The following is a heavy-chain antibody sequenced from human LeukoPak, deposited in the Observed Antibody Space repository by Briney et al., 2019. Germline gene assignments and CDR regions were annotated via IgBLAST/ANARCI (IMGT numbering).Heavy chain of an antibody. CDR2: MNPNSGNT. V-gene: IGHV1-8*03. D-gene: IGHD6-13*01. CDR3: ARDDPTYSSSPYYFDY. J-gene: IGHJ4*02. CDR1: GYTFTSYD. Sequence: GASVKVSCKASGYTFTSYDINWVRQATGQGLEWMGWMNPNSGNTGYAQKFQGRVTITRNTSISTAYMELSSLRSEDTAVYYCARDDPTYSSSPYYFDYWGQGTLVTVSS.